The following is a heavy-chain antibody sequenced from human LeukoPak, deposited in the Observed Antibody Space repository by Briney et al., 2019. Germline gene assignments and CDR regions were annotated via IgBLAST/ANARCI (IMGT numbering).Heavy chain of an antibody. CDR1: GGSFSGYY. CDR2: INHSGST. J-gene: IGHJ6*02. D-gene: IGHD3-16*01. CDR3: AREDKRVGAPYYYYYGMDV. V-gene: IGHV4-34*01. Sequence: SETLSLTCAVYGGSFSGYYWSWIRQPPGKGLEWIGEINHSGSTNYNPSLKSRVTISVDTSKNQFSLKLSSVTAADTAVYYCAREDKRVGAPYYYYYGMDVWGQGTTVTVSS.